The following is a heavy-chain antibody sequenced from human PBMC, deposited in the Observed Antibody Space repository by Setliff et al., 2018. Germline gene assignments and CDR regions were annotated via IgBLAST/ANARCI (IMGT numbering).Heavy chain of an antibody. V-gene: IGHV1-46*01. CDR3: ARENMAKNIWCEHSDY. Sequence: ASVKVSCKASGYTFTSHAMHWVRQAPGQRLEWMGVINPSDGITTYAQKFQGRVTMTRDTSTNTVYMQLSSLRSEDTAVYYCARENMAKNIWCEHSDYWGQGTLVTVS. D-gene: IGHD3-3*01. CDR1: GYTFTSHA. J-gene: IGHJ4*02. CDR2: INPSDGIT.